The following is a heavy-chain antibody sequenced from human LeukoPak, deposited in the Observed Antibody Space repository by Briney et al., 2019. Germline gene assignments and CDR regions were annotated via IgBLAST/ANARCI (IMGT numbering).Heavy chain of an antibody. D-gene: IGHD5-24*01. CDR1: GDSISYFY. Sequence: SETLSLTCSVSGDSISYFYWSWIRQAAGKGLEWIGRISGSGSTDYSASLKSRVTMSVDTSKNQLSLKVISVTAADTAVYYCARERRDGYKVYFDYWGQGTLVTVSS. CDR3: ARERRDGYKVYFDY. V-gene: IGHV4-4*07. CDR2: ISGSGST. J-gene: IGHJ4*02.